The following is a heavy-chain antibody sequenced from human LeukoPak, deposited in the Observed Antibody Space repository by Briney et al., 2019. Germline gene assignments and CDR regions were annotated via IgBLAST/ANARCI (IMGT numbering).Heavy chain of an antibody. J-gene: IGHJ6*02. V-gene: IGHV1-24*01. CDR2: FDPEDGET. CDR3: AVSLTTGGYYGMDV. CDR1: GYTLTELS. D-gene: IGHD1-1*01. Sequence: ASVKVSCKVSGYTLTELSLHCVRQAPGKGLEWMGRFDPEDGETIYARKFQGRVTMTEDTSTDTAYMELSSLRSEDTAVYFCAVSLTTGGYYGMDVWGQGTTVTVSS.